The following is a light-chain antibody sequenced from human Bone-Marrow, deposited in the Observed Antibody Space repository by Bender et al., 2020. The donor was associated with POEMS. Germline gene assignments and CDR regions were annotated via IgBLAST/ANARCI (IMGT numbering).Light chain of an antibody. V-gene: IGLV2-23*02. Sequence: QSALTQPASVSGSPGQSITISCTGSSSDVGTYELVSWYQRHPGKAPKLLIYEVTKRPSGVSNRFSGAKSGSTASLTISGLQVDDEAEYYCSSYARTRLVLFGGGTMVTVL. CDR1: SSDVGTYEL. CDR2: EVT. CDR3: SSYARTRLVL. J-gene: IGLJ2*01.